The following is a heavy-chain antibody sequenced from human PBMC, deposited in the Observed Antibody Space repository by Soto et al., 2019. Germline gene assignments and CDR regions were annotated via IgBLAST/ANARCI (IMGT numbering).Heavy chain of an antibody. CDR2: IYYSGST. CDR3: ARGDYYDNTGPFSDAFDI. Sequence: LSLICTVSGGSISSRGYYWGWIRQPPGKGLEWIGYIYYSGSTYYNPSLKSRVTISVDTSKNSLHLQMNSLRAEDTAVYYCARGDYYDNTGPFSDAFDIWGQGTMVTVSS. CDR1: GGSISSRGYY. D-gene: IGHD3-22*01. J-gene: IGHJ3*02. V-gene: IGHV4-31*03.